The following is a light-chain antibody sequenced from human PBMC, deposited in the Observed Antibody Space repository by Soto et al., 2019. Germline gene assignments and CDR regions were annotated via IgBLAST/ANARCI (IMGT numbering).Light chain of an antibody. J-gene: IGKJ5*01. V-gene: IGKV3-20*01. CDR1: QSVSSSY. CDR3: QKYGSSPPIT. Sequence: EIGLTQSPGTMSLSPGERATLSCRASQSVSSSYLAWYQQKPGQAPRLLIDGASSRDTGIHDRFSGSGSGRAVTLTISRLEPEDFAVYYCQKYGSSPPITFGQATRLEIK. CDR2: GAS.